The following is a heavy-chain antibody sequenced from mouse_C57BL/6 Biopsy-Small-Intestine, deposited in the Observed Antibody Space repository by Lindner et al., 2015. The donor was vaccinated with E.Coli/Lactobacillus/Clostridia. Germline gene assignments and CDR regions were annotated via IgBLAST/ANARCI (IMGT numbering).Heavy chain of an antibody. CDR1: GYSFTGYY. Sequence: VQLQESGPELVKPGASVKISCKASGYSFTGYYMNWVKQSPEKSLEWIGEINPSTGGTTYNQKFKAKATLTVDKSSSTAYMQLQSLTSEDSAVYYCATYDYDVPYFDYWGQGTTLTVSS. CDR2: INPSTGGT. V-gene: IGHV1-42*01. J-gene: IGHJ2*01. D-gene: IGHD2-4*01. CDR3: ATYDYDVPYFDY.